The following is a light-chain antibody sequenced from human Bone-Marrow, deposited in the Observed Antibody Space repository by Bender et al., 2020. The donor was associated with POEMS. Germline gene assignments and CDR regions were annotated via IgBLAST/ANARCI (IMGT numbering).Light chain of an antibody. CDR2: EVS. CDR3: TSYGGSATHYV. V-gene: IGLV2-8*01. CDR1: SSDVGGYNY. Sequence: QSALTQPRSVSGSPGQSVTISCTGTSSDVGGYNYVSWYQQHPGKAPKLMIYEVSKRPSGVPDRFSGSKSGNTASLTVSGLQAEDEADYYCTSYGGSATHYVLGTGTKVSVL. J-gene: IGLJ1*01.